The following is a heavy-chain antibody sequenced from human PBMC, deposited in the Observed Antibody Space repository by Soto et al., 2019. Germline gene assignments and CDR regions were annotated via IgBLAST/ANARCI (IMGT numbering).Heavy chain of an antibody. CDR1: GYSFAGYW. D-gene: IGHD3-22*01. CDR3: ARQIYDSDTGPNFQYYFDS. J-gene: IGHJ4*02. Sequence: GESLKISCNGSGYSFAGYWITWVRQKPGKGLEWMGRIDPSDSQTYYSPSFRGHVTISVTKSITTVFLQWSSLRASDTAMYYCARQIYDSDTGPNFQYYFDSWGQGTPVTV. V-gene: IGHV5-10-1*01. CDR2: IDPSDSQT.